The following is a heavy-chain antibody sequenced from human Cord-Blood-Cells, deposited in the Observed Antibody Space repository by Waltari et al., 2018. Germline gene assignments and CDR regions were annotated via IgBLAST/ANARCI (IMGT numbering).Heavy chain of an antibody. Sequence: QVQLQQWGAGLLKPSETLSLTCAVYGGSFSGYYRSWTRQPPGKGLEWIGEINHSGSTNYNPSLKSRVTISVDTSKNQFSLKLSSVTAADTAVYYCARGHGANWGLGSWFDPWGQGTLVTVSS. CDR1: GGSFSGYY. CDR3: ARGHGANWGLGSWFDP. V-gene: IGHV4-34*01. J-gene: IGHJ5*02. CDR2: INHSGST. D-gene: IGHD7-27*01.